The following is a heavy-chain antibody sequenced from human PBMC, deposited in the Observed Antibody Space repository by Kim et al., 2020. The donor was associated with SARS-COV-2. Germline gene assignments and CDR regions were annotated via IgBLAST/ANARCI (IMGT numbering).Heavy chain of an antibody. J-gene: IGHJ4*02. CDR1: GFTFSSYN. Sequence: GGSLRLSCAASGFTFSSYNMNWVRQAPGKGLEWISSISSTSTIDYADSVKGRFTISRDNAKHSLYLQMNSLRDEDTALYYCAIGFTGPPPHGWGQGTLVTASS. CDR2: ISSTSTI. V-gene: IGHV3-48*02. D-gene: IGHD2-8*02. CDR3: AIGFTGPPPHG.